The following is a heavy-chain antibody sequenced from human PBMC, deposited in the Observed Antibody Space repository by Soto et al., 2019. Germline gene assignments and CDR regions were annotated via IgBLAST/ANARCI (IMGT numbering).Heavy chain of an antibody. CDR2: ISGKNGNT. CDR3: ARVSSSIVVVPDYGMDV. V-gene: IGHV1-18*04. CDR1: GYTFISHG. Sequence: QVQLVQSGVEVKKPGASVKVSCKASGYTFISHGISWVRQAPGQGLEWMGWISGKNGNTNYAQKLQGRVTLTTDTSTSTAYMYLRSLRSDDTAVYYCARVSSSIVVVPDYGMDVWGQGTTVTVSS. D-gene: IGHD2-15*01. J-gene: IGHJ6*02.